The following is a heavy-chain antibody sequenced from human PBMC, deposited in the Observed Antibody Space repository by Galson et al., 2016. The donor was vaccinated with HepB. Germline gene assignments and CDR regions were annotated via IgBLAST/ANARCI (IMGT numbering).Heavy chain of an antibody. V-gene: IGHV3-7*01. CDR3: SIRLDF. D-gene: IGHD5-24*01. Sequence: SLRLSCAVSGFTFSSDWMDWVRQAPGKGLEWVANINQDGSVKHYVDFVKGRFTASRDNSKNSLYLQMNSLRAEDTAVYYCSIRLDFWGQGTPVTVSS. CDR2: INQDGSVK. J-gene: IGHJ4*02. CDR1: GFTFSSDW.